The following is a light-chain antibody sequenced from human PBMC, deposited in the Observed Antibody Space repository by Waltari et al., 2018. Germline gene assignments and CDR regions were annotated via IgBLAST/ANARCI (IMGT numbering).Light chain of an antibody. Sequence: QSALTQPPSVSGPPGPSVTIHCPGPRRHVGGSTRASWYQQPPGTAPNLMIYEVSNRPSGVPDRFSGSKSGNTASLTISGLQAEDEADYYCSSYTSSSTLVFGGGTKLTVL. CDR3: SSYTSSSTLV. J-gene: IGLJ3*02. V-gene: IGLV2-18*02. CDR1: RRHVGGSTR. CDR2: EVS.